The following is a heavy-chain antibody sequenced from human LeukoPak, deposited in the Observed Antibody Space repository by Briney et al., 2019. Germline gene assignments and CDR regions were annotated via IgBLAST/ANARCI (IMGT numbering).Heavy chain of an antibody. D-gene: IGHD3-10*01. CDR3: ARDAGGGDAFDI. V-gene: IGHV4-34*01. CDR2: INHSGST. J-gene: IGHJ3*02. CDR1: GGSFSGYY. Sequence: PPETLSLTCAVYGGSFSGYYWSWIRQPPGKGLEWIGEINHSGSTNYNPSLKSRVTISVDTSKNQFSLKLSSVTAADTAVYYCARDAGGGDAFDIWGQGTMVTVSS.